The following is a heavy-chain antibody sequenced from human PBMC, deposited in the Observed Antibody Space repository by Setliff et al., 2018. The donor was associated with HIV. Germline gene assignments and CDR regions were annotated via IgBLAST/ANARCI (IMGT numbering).Heavy chain of an antibody. D-gene: IGHD5-18*01. Sequence: PSETLSLTCAVSGYSIGSSNWWGWIRQPPGKGLEWIGYIYYSGSTNYNPSLKSRVTISVDTSKNQFSLKLSSVTAADTAVYYCARETAMVKGVFDYWGQGTLVTVSS. CDR2: IYYSGST. CDR1: GYSIGSSNW. CDR3: ARETAMVKGVFDY. J-gene: IGHJ4*02. V-gene: IGHV4-28*03.